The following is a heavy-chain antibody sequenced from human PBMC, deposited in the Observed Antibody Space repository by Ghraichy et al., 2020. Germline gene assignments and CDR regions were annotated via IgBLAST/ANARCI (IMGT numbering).Heavy chain of an antibody. Sequence: GGSLRLSCAASGFTFRNFWMHWVRQVPGKGLVWVSRMNEDGTITTYADSVKGRFTISRDNAKNTLYLQMNSLRVDDSAVYYCASILSGSSGSWGQGTLVTVSS. V-gene: IGHV3-74*01. J-gene: IGHJ5*02. CDR2: MNEDGTIT. D-gene: IGHD1-26*01. CDR1: GFTFRNFW. CDR3: ASILSGSSGS.